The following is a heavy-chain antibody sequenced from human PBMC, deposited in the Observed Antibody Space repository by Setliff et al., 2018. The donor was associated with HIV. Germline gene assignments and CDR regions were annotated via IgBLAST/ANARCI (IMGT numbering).Heavy chain of an antibody. Sequence: SETLSLTCAVYGGPLSGYYWSWIRQPPGKGLEWIGYIYYNGNAYYYNPSLKSRTTISLDTSMNQFSLKLTSVTAADTAVYYCAREVDVVTTSDAFDIWGQGTMVTVSS. J-gene: IGHJ3*02. CDR3: AREVDVVTTSDAFDI. D-gene: IGHD2-21*02. CDR2: IYYNGNA. V-gene: IGHV4-30-4*08. CDR1: GGPLSGYY.